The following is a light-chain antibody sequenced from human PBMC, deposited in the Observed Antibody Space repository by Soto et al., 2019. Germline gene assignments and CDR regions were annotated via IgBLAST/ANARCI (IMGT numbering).Light chain of an antibody. J-gene: IGKJ5*01. Sequence: EIVMTQSPATLSVSPGERATLSCRASQSVSSNLAWYQQKPGQAPRLLIYGASTRATGIPARFSGSGSGTEFTLTISSLQSEDFAVYYCQQYNNLITFGQGTRLEN. CDR1: QSVSSN. CDR3: QQYNNLIT. CDR2: GAS. V-gene: IGKV3-15*01.